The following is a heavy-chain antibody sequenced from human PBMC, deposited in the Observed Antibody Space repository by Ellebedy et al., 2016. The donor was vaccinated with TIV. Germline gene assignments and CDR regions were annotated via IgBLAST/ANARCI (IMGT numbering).Heavy chain of an antibody. CDR1: GFSFRSYA. CDR3: AKDRTPGDGYWVFDY. Sequence: PGGSLRLSCAASGFSFRSYAMTWVRQAPGKGLEWVSGILSNGGNKYYADAVKGRFTISIDNSKSTLDLQMNSLTAEDKAVYYCAKDRTPGDGYWVFDYWGQGALVTVSS. D-gene: IGHD3-22*01. CDR2: ILSNGGNK. V-gene: IGHV3-23*01. J-gene: IGHJ4*02.